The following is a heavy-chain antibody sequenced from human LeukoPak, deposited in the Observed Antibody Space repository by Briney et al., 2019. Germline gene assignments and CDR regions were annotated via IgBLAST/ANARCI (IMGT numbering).Heavy chain of an antibody. Sequence: GGSLGLSCAASGFTFSSYAMSWVRQAPGKGLEWVSAISGSGGSTYYADSVKGRFTISRDNSKNTLYLQMNSLRAEDTAVYYCAKEVLSSYDYVWGSYRPTYQNWFDPWGQGTLVTVSS. CDR1: GFTFSSYA. CDR3: AKEVLSSYDYVWGSYRPTYQNWFDP. D-gene: IGHD3-16*02. V-gene: IGHV3-23*01. CDR2: ISGSGGST. J-gene: IGHJ5*02.